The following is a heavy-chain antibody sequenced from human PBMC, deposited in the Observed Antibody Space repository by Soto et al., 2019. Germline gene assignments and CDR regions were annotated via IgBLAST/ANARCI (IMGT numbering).Heavy chain of an antibody. CDR2: IIPIFGTA. Sequence: QVQLVQSGAEVKKPGSSGKGSCKASGGTFSSYAIRWVRQATGQGLEWMGGIIPIFGTANYAKKFQGRVTITADECTSTAYMELISLISEDTAVDCCARGEGSSSWPGYWGQGTLVTVSS. D-gene: IGHD6-13*01. CDR1: GGTFSSYA. V-gene: IGHV1-69*01. CDR3: ARGEGSSSWPGY. J-gene: IGHJ4*02.